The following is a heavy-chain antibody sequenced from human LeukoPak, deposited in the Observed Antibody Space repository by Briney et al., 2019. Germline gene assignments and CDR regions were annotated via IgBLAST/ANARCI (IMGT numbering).Heavy chain of an antibody. CDR1: GFTFSSYE. J-gene: IGHJ4*02. D-gene: IGHD3-22*01. CDR2: ISSSGSTI. Sequence: PGGSLRLSCAASGFTFSSYEMNWVRQAPGKGLEWVSYISSSGSTIYYADSVKGRFTISRDNAKNSLYLQMNSLRAEDTAVYYCASPIVYAPTRSGYSEYFDYWGQGTLVTVSS. V-gene: IGHV3-48*03. CDR3: ASPIVYAPTRSGYSEYFDY.